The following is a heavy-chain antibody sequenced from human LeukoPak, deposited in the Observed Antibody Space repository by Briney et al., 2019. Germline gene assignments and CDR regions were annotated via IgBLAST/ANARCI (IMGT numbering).Heavy chain of an antibody. Sequence: GGSLRLSCAASGFTFSSYAMNWVRQAPGKGLEWVSAISGIGSSTYYADSVKGRFTISRDSSKNTLYMQMNSLRAEDTAVYYCAKDNFGVVRFRRVGTPGFDPWGQGTLVTVSS. D-gene: IGHD3-3*01. CDR2: ISGIGSST. V-gene: IGHV3-23*01. CDR3: AKDNFGVVRFRRVGTPGFDP. CDR1: GFTFSSYA. J-gene: IGHJ5*02.